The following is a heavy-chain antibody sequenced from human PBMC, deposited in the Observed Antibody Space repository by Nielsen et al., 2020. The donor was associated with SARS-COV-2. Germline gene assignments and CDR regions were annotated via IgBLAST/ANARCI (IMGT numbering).Heavy chain of an antibody. CDR2: INAGNGNT. Sequence: ASVKVSCKASGYTFTSYAMHWVRQAPGQRPEWMGWINAGNGNTKYSQKFQGRVTITRDTSASTAYMELSSLRSEDTAVYYCARGDDTAMVQDAFDVWGQGTMVTVSS. V-gene: IGHV1-3*01. J-gene: IGHJ3*01. D-gene: IGHD5-18*01. CDR3: ARGDDTAMVQDAFDV. CDR1: GYTFTSYA.